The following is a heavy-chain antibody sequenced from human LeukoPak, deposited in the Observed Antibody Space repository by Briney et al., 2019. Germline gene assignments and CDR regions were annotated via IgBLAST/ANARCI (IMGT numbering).Heavy chain of an antibody. V-gene: IGHV3-20*04. Sequence: GGSLRLSCAASGFTFDDYGMSWVRHVPGRGLEWICGINWNSGVTGYADSVKGRFNISRDNAKNSLFLQMNSLRDEDTAFYYCARGDGPTVTADYFQNWGRGTLVTVS. CDR3: ARGDGPTVTADYFQN. CDR1: GFTFDDYG. D-gene: IGHD4-17*01. CDR2: INWNSGVT. J-gene: IGHJ1*01.